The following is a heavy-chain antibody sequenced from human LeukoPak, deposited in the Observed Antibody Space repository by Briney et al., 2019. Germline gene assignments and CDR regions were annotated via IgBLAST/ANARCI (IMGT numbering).Heavy chain of an antibody. CDR3: ARDRYYGSGSYNHFDY. Sequence: ASVKVSCKASGYTFTSYTMHWVRQAPGQRLEWMGWINAGNGNTKYSQKFQGRVTITRDTSASTAYMDLSSLRSEDTAVYYCARDRYYGSGSYNHFDYWGQGTLVTVSS. V-gene: IGHV1-3*01. J-gene: IGHJ4*02. CDR2: INAGNGNT. CDR1: GYTFTSYT. D-gene: IGHD3-10*01.